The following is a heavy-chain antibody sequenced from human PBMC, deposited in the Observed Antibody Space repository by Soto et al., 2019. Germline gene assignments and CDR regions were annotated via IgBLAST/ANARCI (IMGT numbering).Heavy chain of an antibody. J-gene: IGHJ3*02. D-gene: IGHD7-27*01. V-gene: IGHV3-23*01. Sequence: GGSLRLSCAASGFTFSSYAMSWVRQAPGKGLEWVSAISGSGGSTYYADSVKGRFTIYRDNSKNTLYLQMNSLRAEDTAVYYCANGLTWAGYAFDIWGQGTMVTVSS. CDR1: GFTFSSYA. CDR3: ANGLTWAGYAFDI. CDR2: ISGSGGST.